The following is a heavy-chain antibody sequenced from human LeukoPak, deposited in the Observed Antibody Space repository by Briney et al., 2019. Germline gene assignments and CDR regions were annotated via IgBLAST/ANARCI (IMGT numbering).Heavy chain of an antibody. CDR2: INPNNGGT. Sequence: ASVKVSCKASGYTFTANYIHWVRQAPGQGLEWMGWINPNNGGTKCAQKFQGRVTVTRDTSISTAYMELSRLRSDDTAAYYCARFDNWNGEGTNWYDPWGQGTLVTVSS. CDR1: GYTFTANY. D-gene: IGHD1-20*01. V-gene: IGHV1-2*02. J-gene: IGHJ5*02. CDR3: ARFDNWNGEGTNWYDP.